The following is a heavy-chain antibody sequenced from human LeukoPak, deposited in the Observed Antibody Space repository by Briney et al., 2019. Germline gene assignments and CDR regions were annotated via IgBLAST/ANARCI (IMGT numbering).Heavy chain of an antibody. Sequence: GASVTVSCTASGYTFTFYYMHWVRQAPGQGLDWMGWINPNSGGTNYAQKFQGRVTMTRDTSISTAYMELSRLRSDDTAVYYCARDIVVVPAAMLGDYYGMDVWGQGTTVTVSS. CDR2: INPNSGGT. J-gene: IGHJ6*02. CDR1: GYTFTFYY. D-gene: IGHD2-2*01. CDR3: ARDIVVVPAAMLGDYYGMDV. V-gene: IGHV1-2*02.